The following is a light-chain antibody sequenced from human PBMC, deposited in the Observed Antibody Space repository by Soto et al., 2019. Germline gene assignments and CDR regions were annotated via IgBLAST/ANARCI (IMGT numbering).Light chain of an antibody. CDR3: QQTYSIPIT. Sequence: DIQMTQSPSSLSASLGARVTITSRASQIISTYLNWFQQKPGKAPKLLIYSASSLLSGVPSRFSGSGSGTDFTLTISSLQPEDFATYYCQQTYSIPITFGQGTRLEI. J-gene: IGKJ5*01. V-gene: IGKV1-39*01. CDR1: QIISTY. CDR2: SAS.